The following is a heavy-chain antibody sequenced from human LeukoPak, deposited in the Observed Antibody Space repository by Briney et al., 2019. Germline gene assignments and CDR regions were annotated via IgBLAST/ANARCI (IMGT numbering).Heavy chain of an antibody. Sequence: SGTLSLTCAVSGGSISSNNWWGWVRQPPGKGLEWIGEIYHSGSPNHNPSLKSRVTISVDKSRNHFSLNLSSVTAADTAVYYCARVNINNWHSCDYWGQGTLVTVSS. D-gene: IGHD1-1*01. CDR2: IYHSGSP. V-gene: IGHV4-4*02. CDR1: GGSISSNNW. CDR3: ARVNINNWHSCDY. J-gene: IGHJ4*02.